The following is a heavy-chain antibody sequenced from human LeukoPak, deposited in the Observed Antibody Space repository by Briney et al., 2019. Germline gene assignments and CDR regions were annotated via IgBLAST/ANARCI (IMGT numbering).Heavy chain of an antibody. D-gene: IGHD4-11*01. CDR1: GYTFTGYY. CDR2: INPNSGGT. V-gene: IGHV1-2*02. J-gene: IGHJ4*02. CDR3: ARVGIVSRMTTVTIFLGY. Sequence: ASVKVSCKASGYTFTGYYMHWVRQAPGRGLEWMGWINPNSGGTNYAQKFQGRVTMTRDTSISTAYMELSRLRSDDTAVYYCARVGIVSRMTTVTIFLGYWGQGTLVTVSS.